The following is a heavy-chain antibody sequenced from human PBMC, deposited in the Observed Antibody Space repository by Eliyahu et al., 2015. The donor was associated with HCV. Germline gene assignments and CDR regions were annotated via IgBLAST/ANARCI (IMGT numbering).Heavy chain of an antibody. CDR2: MSYDGSNE. Sequence: QVQLVESGGGVVQPGRSLXLSCXAXGXTFXXYGMHWVRQAPGEGLGGVAVMSYDGSNEYYADSVKGRFTISRDNSKNTLYLQMNSLRGDDTAVYYCAKRGYDILGSYYYGMDVWGQGTTVTVSS. CDR3: AKRGYDILGSYYYGMDV. CDR1: GXTFXXYG. J-gene: IGHJ6*02. V-gene: IGHV3-30*18. D-gene: IGHD3-9*01.